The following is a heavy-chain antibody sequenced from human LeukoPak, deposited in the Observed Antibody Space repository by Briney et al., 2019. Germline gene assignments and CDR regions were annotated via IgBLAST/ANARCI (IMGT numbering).Heavy chain of an antibody. CDR1: GGSISSYY. V-gene: IGHV4-59*01. Sequence: SETLSLTCTVSGGSISSYYWSWIRQPPGKGLEWIGYIYYSGSTNYNPSLKSRVTISVDTSKNQFSLRLSSVTAADTAVYYCARDSYYGMDVWGQGTTVTVSS. CDR3: ARDSYYGMDV. CDR2: IYYSGST. J-gene: IGHJ6*02.